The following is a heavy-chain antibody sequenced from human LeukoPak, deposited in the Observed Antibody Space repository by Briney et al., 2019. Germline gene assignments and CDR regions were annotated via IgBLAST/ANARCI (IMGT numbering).Heavy chain of an antibody. J-gene: IGHJ3*02. CDR1: GGSISSYY. D-gene: IGHD3-22*01. V-gene: IGHV4-59*12. Sequence: SETLSFTCTVSGGSISSYYWSWIRQPPGKGLEWIGYIYYSGSTNYNPSLKSRVTISVDTSKNQFSLKLSSVTAADTAVYYCASLTTAEAFDIWGQGTMVTVSS. CDR3: ASLTTAEAFDI. CDR2: IYYSGST.